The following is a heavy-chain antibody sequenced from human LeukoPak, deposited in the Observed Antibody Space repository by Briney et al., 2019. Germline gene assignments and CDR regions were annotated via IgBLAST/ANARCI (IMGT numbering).Heavy chain of an antibody. Sequence: SETLSLTCTVSGGSISSSSNYWGWIRQPPGKGLEWIGDIYYSGSTNYNPSLKSRVTISVDTSKNQFSLKLSSVTAADTAVYYCARGMLTMIGWSQGTLVTVSS. CDR2: IYYSGST. CDR3: ARGMLTMIG. D-gene: IGHD3-22*01. CDR1: GGSISSSSNY. J-gene: IGHJ4*02. V-gene: IGHV4-61*05.